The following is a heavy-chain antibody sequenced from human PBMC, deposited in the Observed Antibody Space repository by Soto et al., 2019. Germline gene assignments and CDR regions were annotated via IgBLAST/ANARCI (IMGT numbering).Heavy chain of an antibody. D-gene: IGHD6-6*01. CDR3: ARDRAEYSSSSKGEGWLDP. V-gene: IGHV4-30-2*01. CDR1: GGSISSGGYS. Sequence: SETLSLTCAVSGGSISSGGYSWSWIRQPPGKGLEWIGYIYHSGSTYYNPSLKSRVTISVDRSKNQFSLKLSSVTAADTAVYYCARDRAEYSSSSKGEGWLDPWGQGTLVTVSS. CDR2: IYHSGST. J-gene: IGHJ5*02.